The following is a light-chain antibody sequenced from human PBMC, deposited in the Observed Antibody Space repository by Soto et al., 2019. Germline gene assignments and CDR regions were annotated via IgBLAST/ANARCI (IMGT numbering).Light chain of an antibody. CDR3: QQYNNFPFT. V-gene: IGKV1-33*01. J-gene: IGKJ4*01. Sequence: DIQMTQSPSSLSASVGDRVTITCQASQDISNYLNWYQQKPGKAPKLLIYDASNLETGVPSRFSGSGSGTDFTFTISSLQPDDFATYYCQQYNNFPFTFGGGTKVEIK. CDR1: QDISNY. CDR2: DAS.